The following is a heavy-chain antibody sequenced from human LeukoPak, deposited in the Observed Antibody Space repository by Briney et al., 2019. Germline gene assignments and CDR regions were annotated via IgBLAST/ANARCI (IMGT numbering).Heavy chain of an antibody. CDR3: ARDAWSGGVAGKGGY. Sequence: ASVKVSCKECGGTFRKYEVSWVRQAAKEPLEGTGGIIPPLGTANYSQKFKGRVTMTEDTSTDLAYMELSFLRSEDTAVYYCARDAWSGGVAGKGGYWGQGTLVTVSS. CDR1: GGTFRKYE. D-gene: IGHD6-19*01. V-gene: IGHV1-69*10. J-gene: IGHJ4*02. CDR2: IIPPLGTA.